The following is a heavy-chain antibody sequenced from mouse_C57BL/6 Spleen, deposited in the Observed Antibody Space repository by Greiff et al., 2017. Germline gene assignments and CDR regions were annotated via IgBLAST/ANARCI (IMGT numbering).Heavy chain of an antibody. V-gene: IGHV1-50*01. Sequence: QVQLQQPGAELVKPGASVKLSCKASGYTFTSYWMQWVKQRPGQGLEWIGEIDPSDSYTNYNQKFKGKATLTVDTSSSTAYMQLSSLTSEDSAVYYCARGGDGYYPAWFAYWGQGTLVTVSA. CDR2: IDPSDSYT. CDR1: GYTFTSYW. D-gene: IGHD2-3*01. J-gene: IGHJ3*01. CDR3: ARGGDGYYPAWFAY.